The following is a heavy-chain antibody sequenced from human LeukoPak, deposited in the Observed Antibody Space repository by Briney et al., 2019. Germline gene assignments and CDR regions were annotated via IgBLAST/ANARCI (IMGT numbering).Heavy chain of an antibody. V-gene: IGHV3-23*01. CDR2: ISGSGGST. D-gene: IGHD3-3*01. CDR3: ARADYDFWSGGARGYYYYMDV. Sequence: GGSLRLSCAASGFTFSSYAMSWVRQAPGKGLEWVSAISGSGGSTYYADSVKGRFTISRDNSKNTLYLQMNSLRAEDTAVYYCARADYDFWSGGARGYYYYMDVWGKGTTVTVSS. J-gene: IGHJ6*03. CDR1: GFTFSSYA.